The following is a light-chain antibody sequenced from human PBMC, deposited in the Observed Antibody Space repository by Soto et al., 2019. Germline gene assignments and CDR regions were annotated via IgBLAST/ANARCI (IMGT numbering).Light chain of an antibody. Sequence: QSVLTQPPSASGTPGQMVTISCSGSSSNVGSNTVNLYQQLPGMAPKLLIYNNSQRPSGVPDRFSGSKSGTSASLAISGLQSEDEADYYCAAWDDSLRGLEFGGGTKLTVL. V-gene: IGLV1-44*01. CDR3: AAWDDSLRGLE. CDR2: NNS. CDR1: SSNVGSNT. J-gene: IGLJ2*01.